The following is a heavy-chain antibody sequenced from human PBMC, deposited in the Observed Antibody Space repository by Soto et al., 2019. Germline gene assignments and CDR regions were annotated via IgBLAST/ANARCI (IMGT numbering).Heavy chain of an antibody. CDR1: GCSISGYY. D-gene: IGHD3-16*01. J-gene: IGHJ4*02. CDR3: ASSWGSSGYFDY. Sequence: SETLSLTCTFAGCSISGYYWSWIRQPPGKGLEWIGYIYYSGSTNYNPSLKSRVTISVDTSKNQFSLKLSSVTAADTAVYYCASSWGSSGYFDYWGQGTLVTVSS. CDR2: IYYSGST. V-gene: IGHV4-59*01.